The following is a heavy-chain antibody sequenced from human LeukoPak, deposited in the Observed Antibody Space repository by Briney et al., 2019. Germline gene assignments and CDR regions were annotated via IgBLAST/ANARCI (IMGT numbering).Heavy chain of an antibody. Sequence: ASVKVSCKASGYTFTSYGISWVRQATGQGLEWMGWMNPNSGNTGYAQKFQGRVTMTRNTSISTAYMELSSLRSEDTAVYYCARGETRWTYDYVWGSYRYTNAFDIWGQGTMVTVS. CDR3: ARGETRWTYDYVWGSYRYTNAFDI. J-gene: IGHJ3*02. V-gene: IGHV1-8*02. CDR2: MNPNSGNT. D-gene: IGHD3-16*02. CDR1: GYTFTSYG.